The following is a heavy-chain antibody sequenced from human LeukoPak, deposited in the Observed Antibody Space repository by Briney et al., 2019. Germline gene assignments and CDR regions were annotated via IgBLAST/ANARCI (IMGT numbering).Heavy chain of an antibody. Sequence: KASETLSLTCTVSGGSISSGDYYWRWIRQPPGKGLEWIGYIYYSGSTYYNPSLKSRVTISVDTSKNQFSLKLSSVTAEDTAVYYCARGSRGSSSRFNRYYYFDYWGQGTLVTVSS. V-gene: IGHV4-30-4*08. J-gene: IGHJ4*02. D-gene: IGHD6-6*01. CDR3: ARGSRGSSSRFNRYYYFDY. CDR1: GGSISSGDYY. CDR2: IYYSGST.